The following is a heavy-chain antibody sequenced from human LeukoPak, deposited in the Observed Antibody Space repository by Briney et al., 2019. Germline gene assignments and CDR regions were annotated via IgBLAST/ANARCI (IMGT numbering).Heavy chain of an antibody. D-gene: IGHD3-16*01. J-gene: IGHJ6*03. CDR2: ISSNSNYM. V-gene: IGHV3-21*01. CDR1: GFTFSTYV. Sequence: GGSLRLSCAGSGFTFSTYVMNWVRQAPGKGLEWVSCISSNSNYMYYADSLKGRFTISRDNSKNSLYLQMNSLRAEDTAVYYCARARRGGYYYMDVWGKGTTVTVSS. CDR3: ARARRGGYYYMDV.